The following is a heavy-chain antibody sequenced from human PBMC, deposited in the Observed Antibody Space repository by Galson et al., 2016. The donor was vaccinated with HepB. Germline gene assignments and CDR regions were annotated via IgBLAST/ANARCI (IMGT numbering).Heavy chain of an antibody. CDR2: FCYTGIT. CDR3: ARHFRGWSSEHNWFDP. D-gene: IGHD6-19*01. CDR1: GGSVTNHQYC. Sequence: SETLSLTCIVSGGSVTNHQYCWGWVRQAPGKGLEWIASFCYTGITYYNPSLRTRLTMYVDTSQFQLSLHLRSVAAADTAVYYCARHFRGWSSEHNWFDPWGQGTLVTVSS. J-gene: IGHJ5*02. V-gene: IGHV4-39*01.